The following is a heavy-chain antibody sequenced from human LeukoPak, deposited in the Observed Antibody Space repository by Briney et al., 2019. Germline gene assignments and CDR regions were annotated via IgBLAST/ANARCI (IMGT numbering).Heavy chain of an antibody. D-gene: IGHD3-10*01. CDR2: ISRGGNTI. J-gene: IGHJ3*02. CDR1: GFTFSGCE. CDR3: ARVATMVRVPLDALDI. Sequence: PGGSLRLSCAISGFTFSGCELTWVRQAPGKGLEWISYISRGGNTIYYADSVKGRFTTSRDNAKNSLYLQMNSLRVEDTAVYYCARVATMVRVPLDALDIWGQGTMVSVSS. V-gene: IGHV3-48*03.